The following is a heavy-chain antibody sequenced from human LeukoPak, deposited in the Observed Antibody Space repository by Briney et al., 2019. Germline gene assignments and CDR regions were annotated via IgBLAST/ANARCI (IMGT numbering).Heavy chain of an antibody. CDR1: GGSISSSSYY. Sequence: SETLSLTCSVSGGSISSSSYYWGWVRQPPGKGLEWIGSIYYSGTTYYSPSLKSRVTISVDASKIQFSLKLSSVTAADTAVYYCARFARQVPGYLAWLDPWGQGTLVTVSS. CDR2: IYYSGTT. CDR3: ARFARQVPGYLAWLDP. V-gene: IGHV4-39*01. J-gene: IGHJ5*02. D-gene: IGHD3-9*01.